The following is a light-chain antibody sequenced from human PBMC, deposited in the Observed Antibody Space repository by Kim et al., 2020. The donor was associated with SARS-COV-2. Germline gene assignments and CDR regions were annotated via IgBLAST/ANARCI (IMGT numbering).Light chain of an antibody. V-gene: IGKV1-27*01. Sequence: AYVGDRVTITCRASQGIGNYLVWYQQKTGKVPDLLIYGASTLQSGVPSRFSGSGLGTNFSLTISSLQPEDVATYYCQKYNYAPLTFGGGTKVDIK. CDR1: QGIGNY. CDR3: QKYNYAPLT. CDR2: GAS. J-gene: IGKJ4*01.